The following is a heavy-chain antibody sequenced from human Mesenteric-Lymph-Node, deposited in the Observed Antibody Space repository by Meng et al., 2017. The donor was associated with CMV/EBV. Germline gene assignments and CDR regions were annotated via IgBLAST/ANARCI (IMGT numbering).Heavy chain of an antibody. CDR1: GFTFSSYS. CDR2: ISSSSSYI. Sequence: GESLKISCAASGFTFSSYSMNWVRQAPGKGLEWVSSISSSSSYIYYADSVKGRFTISRDNAKNSLYLQMNSLRAEDTAVYYCARESHSGAWNNWYFDIWGRGTLVTVSS. J-gene: IGHJ2*01. CDR3: ARESHSGAWNNWYFDI. D-gene: IGHD6-19*01. V-gene: IGHV3-21*01.